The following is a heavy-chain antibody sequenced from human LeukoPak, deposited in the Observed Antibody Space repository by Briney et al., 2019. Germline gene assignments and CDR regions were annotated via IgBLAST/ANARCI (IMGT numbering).Heavy chain of an antibody. D-gene: IGHD4-17*01. J-gene: IGHJ4*02. CDR2: ISYDGSNK. CDR1: GFTFSSYA. V-gene: IGHV3-30*04. Sequence: GGSLRLSCAASGFTFSSYAMHWVRQAPGKGLEWVAVISYDGSNKYYADSVKGRFTISRDNAKNSLYLQMNSLRAEDTAVYYCARDYSTVTTFFDYWGQGTLVTVSS. CDR3: ARDYSTVTTFFDY.